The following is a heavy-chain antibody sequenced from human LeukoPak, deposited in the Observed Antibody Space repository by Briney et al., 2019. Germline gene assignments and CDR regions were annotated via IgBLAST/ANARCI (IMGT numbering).Heavy chain of an antibody. J-gene: IGHJ5*02. CDR3: AKDMSAFTMIVT. Sequence: QPGGSLRLSCAAPGFTFDDYAMHWVRHAPGKGLEWVSLISGAGGSTYYADSVKGRFTISRDNSKNSLYLQMNSLRTEDTALYYCAKDMSAFTMIVTWGQGTLVTVSS. CDR2: ISGAGGST. D-gene: IGHD3-22*01. V-gene: IGHV3-43*02. CDR1: GFTFDDYA.